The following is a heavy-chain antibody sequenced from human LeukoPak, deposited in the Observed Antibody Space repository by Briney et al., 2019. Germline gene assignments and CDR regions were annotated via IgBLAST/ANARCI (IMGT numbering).Heavy chain of an antibody. V-gene: IGHV3-11*04. Sequence: GSPVLSWAASGFTFRDYYMRWIRQAPGKGLEWVSYISILASTTYYVESLQGRFTHSRGNDNNSLFLQMNNVCAEDRPVYFCERVKNGFDGSGYPCYYDFMDVWGRGTTVTVSS. J-gene: IGHJ6*03. CDR3: ERVKNGFDGSGYPCYYDFMDV. CDR1: GFTFRDYY. CDR2: ISILASTT. D-gene: IGHD3-22*01.